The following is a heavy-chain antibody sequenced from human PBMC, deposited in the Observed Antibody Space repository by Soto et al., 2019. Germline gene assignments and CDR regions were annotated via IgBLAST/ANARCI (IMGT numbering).Heavy chain of an antibody. V-gene: IGHV3-23*01. J-gene: IGHJ3*02. D-gene: IGHD4-4*01. CDR2: ISGSGGST. Sequence: EVQLLESGGGLVQPGGSLRLSCAASGFTFSSYAMSWVRQAPGKGLEGVSAISGSGGSTYYADSVKGRFTISRDNSKNKLYLQMNSLRAEDTAVYYCAKAAPTGKTTDGGAFDIWGQGTMVTVSS. CDR3: AKAAPTGKTTDGGAFDI. CDR1: GFTFSSYA.